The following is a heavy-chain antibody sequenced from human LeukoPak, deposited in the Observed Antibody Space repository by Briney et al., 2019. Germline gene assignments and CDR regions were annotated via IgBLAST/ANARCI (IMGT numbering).Heavy chain of an antibody. CDR3: ARLQADY. V-gene: IGHV1-46*01. J-gene: IGHJ4*02. CDR2: INPSGGST. CDR1: GYTFTNSY. Sequence: ASVKVSCKASGYTFTNSYIQWVRQAPGQGLEWMGIINPSGGSTSYAQKFQGRVTVTRDTSISTAYMELSRLRSDDTAVYYCARLQADYWGQGTLVTVSS.